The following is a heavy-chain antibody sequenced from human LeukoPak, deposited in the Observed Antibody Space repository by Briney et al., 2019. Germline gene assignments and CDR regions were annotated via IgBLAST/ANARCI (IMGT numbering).Heavy chain of an antibody. D-gene: IGHD3-10*01. Sequence: ASVTVSCKASGYTFTSYDINWVRQATGQGREWMGWKNPNSGNTGYAQKFQGRVTITRTTSISTAYMELSSLRSEDTAVYYCARILVRGVFRPLGYWGQGTLVTVSS. CDR2: KNPNSGNT. CDR1: GYTFTSYD. J-gene: IGHJ4*02. CDR3: ARILVRGVFRPLGY. V-gene: IGHV1-8*01.